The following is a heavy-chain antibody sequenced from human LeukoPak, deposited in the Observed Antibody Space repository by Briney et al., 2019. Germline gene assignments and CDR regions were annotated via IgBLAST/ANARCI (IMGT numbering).Heavy chain of an antibody. CDR1: GFTFSSYG. Sequence: GGSLRLSCAASGFTFSSYGMHWVRQAPGKGLEWVAFIRYDGSNKYYADSVKGRFTISRDNSKNALYLQMNSLRAEDTAVYYCAKSIGYQLLNFDYWGQGTLVTVSS. V-gene: IGHV3-30*02. D-gene: IGHD2-2*01. CDR2: IRYDGSNK. CDR3: AKSIGYQLLNFDY. J-gene: IGHJ4*02.